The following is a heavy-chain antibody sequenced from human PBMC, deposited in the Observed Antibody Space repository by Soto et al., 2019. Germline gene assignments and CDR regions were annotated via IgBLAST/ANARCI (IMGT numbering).Heavy chain of an antibody. V-gene: IGHV4-59*08. J-gene: IGHJ4*02. CDR3: ARPVTVEMATLFDY. Sequence: SETLALTCTVSGGSISSYYWSWIRQPPGKGLEWIGYIYYSGSTNYNPSLKSRVTISVDTSKNQFSLKLSSVTAADTAVYYCARPVTVEMATLFDYWGQGTLVSVSS. CDR2: IYYSGST. CDR1: GGSISSYY. D-gene: IGHD5-12*01.